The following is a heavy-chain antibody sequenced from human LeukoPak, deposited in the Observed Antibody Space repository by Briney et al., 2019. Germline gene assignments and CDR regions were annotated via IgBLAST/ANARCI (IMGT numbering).Heavy chain of an antibody. D-gene: IGHD3-22*01. CDR2: ISYDGSNK. V-gene: IGHV3-30-3*01. Sequence: PGRSLRLSCAASGFTFSSYAMHWVRQAPGKGLEWVAVISYDGSNKYYADSVKGRFTISRDNSKNTLYLQMNSLRAEDTAVYYCATYMTEWNYYDSSGTGNAFDIWGQGTMVTVSS. J-gene: IGHJ3*02. CDR3: ATYMTEWNYYDSSGTGNAFDI. CDR1: GFTFSSYA.